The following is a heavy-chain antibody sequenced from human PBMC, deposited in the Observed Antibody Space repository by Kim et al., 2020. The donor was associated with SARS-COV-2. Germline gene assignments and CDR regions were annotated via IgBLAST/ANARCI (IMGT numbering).Heavy chain of an antibody. J-gene: IGHJ6*02. Sequence: DSVKGRFTISGDNAKNSLYLQMNSLRAEDTAVYYCARDHFENSEYYGMDVWGQGTTVTVSS. V-gene: IGHV3-7*03. D-gene: IGHD3-3*02. CDR3: ARDHFENSEYYGMDV.